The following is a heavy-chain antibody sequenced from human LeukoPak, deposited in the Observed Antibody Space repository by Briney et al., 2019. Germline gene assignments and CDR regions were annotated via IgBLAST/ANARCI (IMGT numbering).Heavy chain of an antibody. J-gene: IGHJ5*02. D-gene: IGHD6-19*01. Sequence: GESLKISCKGSGYSFTSYWIGWVRQMPGKGLEWMGIIYPGDSYTSYSPSVQGQVTISADKSISTAYLQWSSLKASDTAMYYCARHDGSSGWSAGWFDPWGQGTLVTVSS. CDR2: IYPGDSYT. V-gene: IGHV5-51*01. CDR1: GYSFTSYW. CDR3: ARHDGSSGWSAGWFDP.